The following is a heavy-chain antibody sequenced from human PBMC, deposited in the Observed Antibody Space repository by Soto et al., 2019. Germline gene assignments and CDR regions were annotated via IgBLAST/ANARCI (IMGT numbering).Heavy chain of an antibody. CDR1: GGSISSGSYS. CDR3: ARHGCTEGSCDSGLSGGYYYMDV. J-gene: IGHJ6*03. CDR2: IYYSGST. D-gene: IGHD2-15*01. V-gene: IGHV4-39*01. Sequence: QLQLQESGPGLVKSLETLSLTCTVSGGSISSGSYSWAWMRQPPGKGLEWIGSIYYSGSTYYNKSLKSRLPISVNLSKNQLSLKMNSVTAADTAVYYCARHGCTEGSCDSGLSGGYYYMDVWGKGTTVTVSS.